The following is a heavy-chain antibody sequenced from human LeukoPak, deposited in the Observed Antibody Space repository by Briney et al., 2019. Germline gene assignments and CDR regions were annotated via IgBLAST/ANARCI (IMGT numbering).Heavy chain of an antibody. CDR3: AKGSLGSCYFFDH. CDR2: FSRSGPDT. D-gene: IGHD6-13*01. CDR1: GFTFASSA. J-gene: IGHJ4*02. V-gene: IGHV3-23*01. Sequence: GGSLRLSCAASGFTFASSAMSWVRQAPGKGPERVSTFSRSGPDTYYADSVKGRFTIFRDNSKNTLYLQMNSLRAEDTAVYYCAKGSLGSCYFFDHWGQGTLVTVSS.